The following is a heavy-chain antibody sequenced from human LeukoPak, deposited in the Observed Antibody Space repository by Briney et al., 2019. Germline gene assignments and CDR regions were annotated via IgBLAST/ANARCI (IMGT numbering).Heavy chain of an antibody. Sequence: GSLRLSCAASGFTVSNYYMSWVRQAPGKGLEWIGRIYTSGSTNYNPSLKSRVTMSVDTSKNQFSLKLSSVTAADTAVYYCARFYGGYDYWGQGTLVTVSS. V-gene: IGHV4-59*10. J-gene: IGHJ4*02. CDR3: ARFYGGYDY. CDR2: IYTSGST. CDR1: GFTVSNYY. D-gene: IGHD4-17*01.